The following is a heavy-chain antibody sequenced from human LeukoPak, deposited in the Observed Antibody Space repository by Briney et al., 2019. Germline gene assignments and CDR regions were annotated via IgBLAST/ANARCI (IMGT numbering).Heavy chain of an antibody. V-gene: IGHV3-23*01. CDR1: TFTFSSYA. CDR3: AKSLKGRIAAPIGGLY. J-gene: IGHJ4*02. D-gene: IGHD6-13*01. Sequence: GGSLRLSCAASTFTFSSYAMSWVRQAPGKGLEWVSVISGSGGDTYYADSVKGRFTISRDNSKNTLYLQMNSLRAEDTAVYYCAKSLKGRIAAPIGGLYWGQGTLVTVSS. CDR2: ISGSGGDT.